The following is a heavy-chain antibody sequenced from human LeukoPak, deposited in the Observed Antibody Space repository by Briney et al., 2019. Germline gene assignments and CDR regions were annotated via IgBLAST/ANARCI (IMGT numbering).Heavy chain of an antibody. CDR1: GGSISSYY. Sequence: SETLSLTCTVSGGSISSYYWSWIRQPPGKGLEWIGYIYYSGSTNYNPSLKSRVTISVDTSKTQFSLKLSSVTAADTAVYYCARVDRGRYSLDPWGLGTLVTVSS. CDR3: ARVDRGRYSLDP. CDR2: IYYSGST. D-gene: IGHD1-26*01. V-gene: IGHV4-59*01. J-gene: IGHJ5*02.